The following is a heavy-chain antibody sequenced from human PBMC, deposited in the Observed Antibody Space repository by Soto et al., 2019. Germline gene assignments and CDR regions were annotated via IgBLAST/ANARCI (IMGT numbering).Heavy chain of an antibody. J-gene: IGHJ4*02. CDR1: GFSLSTSGVG. CDR3: AHSLIPNWGSRGAFDY. Sequence: QITLKEPGPTLVKPTQTLTLTCTFSGFSLSTSGVGVGWIRQPPGKALEWLALIYWDDDKRYSPSLKSRLTIPKDTSKNQVVLTMTNRDPVDTATYYCAHSLIPNWGSRGAFDYWGQRTLVTVSS. CDR2: IYWDDDK. D-gene: IGHD7-27*01. V-gene: IGHV2-5*02.